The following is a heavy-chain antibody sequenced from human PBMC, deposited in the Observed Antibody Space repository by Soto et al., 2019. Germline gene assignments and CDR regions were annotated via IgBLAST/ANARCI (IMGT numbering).Heavy chain of an antibody. J-gene: IGHJ3*02. CDR3: ATVMTTVTGGAFDI. V-gene: IGHV3-9*01. D-gene: IGHD4-17*01. CDR2: ISWNSGSI. CDR1: GFTFDDYA. Sequence: EVQLVESGGGLVQAGRSLRLSCAASGFTFDDYAMHWVRQAPGKGLEWVSGISWNSGSIGYADSVKGRFTISRDNAKNTLYLQMNSLSAEDTVLYYCATVMTTVTGGAFDIWGQGTMVTVSS.